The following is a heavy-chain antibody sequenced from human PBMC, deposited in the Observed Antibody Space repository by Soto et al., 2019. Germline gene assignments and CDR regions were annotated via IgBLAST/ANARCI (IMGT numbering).Heavy chain of an antibody. CDR2: IKSKTDGGKT. CDR3: TSRDFWSGYYGRNYFDY. J-gene: IGHJ4*02. D-gene: IGHD3-3*01. Sequence: GGSLRLSCAASGFTFSNAWMSWVRQAPGKGLEWVGRIKSKTDGGKTDYAAPVKGRFTISRDDSKNTLYLQMNSLKTEDTAVYYCTSRDFWSGYYGRNYFDYWGQGTLVTVSS. V-gene: IGHV3-15*01. CDR1: GFTFSNAW.